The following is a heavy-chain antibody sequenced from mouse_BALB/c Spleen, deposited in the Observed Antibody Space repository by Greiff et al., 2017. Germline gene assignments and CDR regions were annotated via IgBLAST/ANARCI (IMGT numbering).Heavy chain of an antibody. CDR3: AYYCGYDG. D-gene: IGHD1-2*01. V-gene: IGHV1-7*01. J-gene: IGHJ1*01. CDR1: GYTFTSYC. CDR2: INPSTGYT. Sequence: VQLLQSGAELAKPGASVKMSCKASGYTFTSYCMHWVKQRPGQGLEWIGYINPSTGYTEYNQKFKDKATLTADKSSSTANMQLSSLTSEDSAVYYCAYYCGYDGWGEGTTVTVSS.